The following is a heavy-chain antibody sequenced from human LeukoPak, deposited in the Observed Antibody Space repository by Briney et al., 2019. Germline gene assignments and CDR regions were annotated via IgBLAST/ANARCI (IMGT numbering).Heavy chain of an antibody. CDR2: IRYDGSNK. J-gene: IGHJ2*01. D-gene: IGHD6-19*01. V-gene: IGHV3-30*02. Sequence: GGSLRLSCAASGFTFSSYGMHWVRQAPGKGLEWVAFIRYDGSNKYYADSVKGRFTISRDNSKNTLYLQMNSLRAEDTAVYYCARDRGVAVAGRPSPYWYFDLWGRGTLVTVSS. CDR3: ARDRGVAVAGRPSPYWYFDL. CDR1: GFTFSSYG.